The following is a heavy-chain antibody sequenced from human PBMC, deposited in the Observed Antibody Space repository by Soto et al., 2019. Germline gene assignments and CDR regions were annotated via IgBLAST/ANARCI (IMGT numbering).Heavy chain of an antibody. CDR1: GYTFTSYA. D-gene: IGHD4-17*01. V-gene: IGHV1-3*05. CDR3: ASESYGVEFDY. J-gene: IGHJ4*02. CDR2: INAGKGNT. Sequence: QVQLVQSGAEEKKPGASVKVSCKASGYTFTSYAMHWVRQAPGQRLEWMGWINAGKGNTKYSQKFQGRFTITWDTSASTAYMELSSLRSEETAVYSCASESYGVEFDYWGQGTLVTVSS.